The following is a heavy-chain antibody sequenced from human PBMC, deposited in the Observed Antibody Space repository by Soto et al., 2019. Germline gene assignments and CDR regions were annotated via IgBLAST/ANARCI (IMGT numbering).Heavy chain of an antibody. J-gene: IGHJ4*02. CDR2: ISAYNGIA. Sequence: ASVKVSCKASGYTFASYAISWVRQAPGQGLEWMGWISAYNGIANYAQKFQGRVTITADKSTSTAYMELSSLRSEDTAVYYCARDRGVGSGSDYWGQGTLVTVSS. D-gene: IGHD6-19*01. CDR1: GYTFASYA. CDR3: ARDRGVGSGSDY. V-gene: IGHV1-18*01.